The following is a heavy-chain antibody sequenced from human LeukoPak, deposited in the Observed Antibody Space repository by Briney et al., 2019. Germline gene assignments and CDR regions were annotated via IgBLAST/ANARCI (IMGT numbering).Heavy chain of an antibody. CDR1: GFTFPSYA. J-gene: IGHJ4*02. D-gene: IGHD2-8*01. V-gene: IGHV3-23*01. Sequence: GGSLRVSCAASGFTFPSYAMSWVRQAPGKGVEWVSAICDSGDVTYVAESVKGRFTISRDNSKNTLFLQMNSLTVEDSAVYYCAKDISIGRYCTNGLCSPFDYWGQGTLVTVSS. CDR2: ICDSGDVT. CDR3: AKDISIGRYCTNGLCSPFDY.